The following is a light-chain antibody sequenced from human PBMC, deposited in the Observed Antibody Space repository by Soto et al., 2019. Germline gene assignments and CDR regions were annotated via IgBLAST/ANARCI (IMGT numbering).Light chain of an antibody. Sequence: QSALTQPRSVSGSPGQSVTISCTGTSSDVGGYNYVSWYQQHPGKAPKLMIYDVSKRPSGVPDRFSGSKSGNTASLTISGLQAEDEADYYCASWDEALKGVVFGGGTKLTVL. CDR2: DVS. CDR3: ASWDEALKGVV. V-gene: IGLV2-11*01. J-gene: IGLJ2*01. CDR1: SSDVGGYNY.